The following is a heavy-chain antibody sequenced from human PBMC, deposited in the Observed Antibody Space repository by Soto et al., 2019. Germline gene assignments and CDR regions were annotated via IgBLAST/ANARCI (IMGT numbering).Heavy chain of an antibody. J-gene: IGHJ4*02. Sequence: EVHLVESGGGLVQPGGSLRLSCAASGFTFSDYWMHWVRQAPGKGLVWVSRINSDGTTISYADSVKGRFTISRDNAENTLFLQMNSLRAEDTAVYYCARVRYGGYAFESWGQGTLVTVSS. D-gene: IGHD5-12*01. CDR2: INSDGTTI. CDR1: GFTFSDYW. V-gene: IGHV3-74*01. CDR3: ARVRYGGYAFES.